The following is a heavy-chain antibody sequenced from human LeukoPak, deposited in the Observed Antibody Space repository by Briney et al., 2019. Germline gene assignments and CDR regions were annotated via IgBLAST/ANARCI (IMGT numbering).Heavy chain of an antibody. V-gene: IGHV3-74*01. CDR3: ARDLGIAAAGTPLDY. D-gene: IGHD6-13*01. CDR2: INSDGSST. CDR1: GFTFSSYW. J-gene: IGHJ4*02. Sequence: GGSLRLSCPASGFTFSSYWMHWVRQAPGKGLVWVSRINSDGSSTSYADSVKGRFTISRDNAKNTLYLRMNSLRAEDTAVYYCARDLGIAAAGTPLDYWGQGTLVTVSS.